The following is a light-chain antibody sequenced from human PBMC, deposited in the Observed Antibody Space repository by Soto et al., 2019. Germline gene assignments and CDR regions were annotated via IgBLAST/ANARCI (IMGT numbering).Light chain of an antibody. CDR1: TSNIGSKT. CDR3: AAWDASLNGSV. CDR2: SND. J-gene: IGLJ1*01. Sequence: QSVLTQSPSASGTPGQRVTMSCSGSTSNIGSKTVNWYRQLPGTAPKLLIYSNDQRPSGVPDRFSGSKSGTSASLVISGLQSEDEADYYCAAWDASLNGSVFGTGTKVTVL. V-gene: IGLV1-44*01.